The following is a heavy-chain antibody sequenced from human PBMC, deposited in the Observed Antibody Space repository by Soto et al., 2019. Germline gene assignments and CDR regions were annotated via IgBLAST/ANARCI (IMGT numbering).Heavy chain of an antibody. CDR2: IIPIFGTA. J-gene: IGHJ4*02. D-gene: IGHD6-19*01. CDR1: GGTFSSYA. Sequence: QVQLVQSGAEVKKPGSSVKVSCKASGGTFSSYAISWVRQAPGQGLEWMGGIIPIFGTANYAQKFQGRVTIPADESTSTAYRRLSSLRLENTAGYYFAGGIAGAGTSDYWGQGTRFTVSS. V-gene: IGHV1-69*01. CDR3: AGGIAGAGTSDY.